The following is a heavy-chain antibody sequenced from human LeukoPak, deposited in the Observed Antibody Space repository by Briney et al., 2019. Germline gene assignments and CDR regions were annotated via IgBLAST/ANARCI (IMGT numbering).Heavy chain of an antibody. Sequence: GGSLRLSCAASGFTFSSYAMHWVRQAPGKGLEWVAVISYDGSNKYYADSVKGRFTISRDNSKNTLYLQMNSLRAEDTAVYYCATALAVAGTRWGQGTLVTVSS. D-gene: IGHD6-19*01. V-gene: IGHV3-30-3*01. CDR1: GFTFSSYA. CDR3: ATALAVAGTR. CDR2: ISYDGSNK. J-gene: IGHJ4*02.